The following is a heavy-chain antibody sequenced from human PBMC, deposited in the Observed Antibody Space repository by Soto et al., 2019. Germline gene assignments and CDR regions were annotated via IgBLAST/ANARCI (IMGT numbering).Heavy chain of an antibody. Sequence: QVQLQESGPGLVKPSETLSLTCTVSRDSISSYYWSWIRQPPGKRLEWIGYISYSGSTDYNPSLKSRVTISGDTSKNQFSLKVSSVPAADTAVYYCARGTSWQLPFDYWGQGTPGHRLL. CDR3: ARGTSWQLPFDY. CDR2: ISYSGST. D-gene: IGHD6-13*01. J-gene: IGHJ4*02. V-gene: IGHV4-59*01. CDR1: RDSISSYY.